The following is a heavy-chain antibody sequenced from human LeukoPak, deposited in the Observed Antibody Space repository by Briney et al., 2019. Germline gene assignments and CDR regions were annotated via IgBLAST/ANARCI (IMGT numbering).Heavy chain of an antibody. Sequence: ASVKVSCKASGYTFTSYGISWVRQAPGQGLEWMGWISAYNGNTNYAQKLQGRVTMTTDTSTSTAYMELRSLRSDDTAAYYCARDLAPSVKSYYYGMDVWGQGTTVTVSS. CDR1: GYTFTSYG. V-gene: IGHV1-18*01. J-gene: IGHJ6*02. CDR2: ISAYNGNT. D-gene: IGHD3-10*01. CDR3: ARDLAPSVKSYYYGMDV.